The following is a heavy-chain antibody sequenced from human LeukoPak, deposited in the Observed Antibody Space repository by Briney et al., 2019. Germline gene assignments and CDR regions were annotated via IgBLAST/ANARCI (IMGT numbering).Heavy chain of an antibody. CDR1: GFTFSTYA. CDR2: ISGSGDST. J-gene: IGHJ4*02. CDR3: ARGISFSRYFDF. V-gene: IGHV3-23*01. Sequence: PGGSLRLSCAASGFTFSTYAVNWVRQAPGKGLEWVSTISGSGDSTYYADSVKGRFTISRDSSKNTLYVEMSSLSAEDTAVYYCARGISFSRYFDFWGQGTLVTVSS. D-gene: IGHD2/OR15-2a*01.